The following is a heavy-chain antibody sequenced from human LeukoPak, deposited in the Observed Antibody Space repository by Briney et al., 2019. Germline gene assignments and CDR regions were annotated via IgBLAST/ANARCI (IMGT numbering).Heavy chain of an antibody. Sequence: SETLSLTCTVSGGSISSHYWSWIRQPPGKGLEWIGFIYYSGSTNYNPSLKSRVTISVDTSKNQFSLKLSSVTAADTAVYYCARRYDAFDIWGQGTMVTVSS. V-gene: IGHV4-59*11. J-gene: IGHJ3*02. CDR1: GGSISSHY. CDR2: IYYSGST. D-gene: IGHD3-16*02. CDR3: ARRYDAFDI.